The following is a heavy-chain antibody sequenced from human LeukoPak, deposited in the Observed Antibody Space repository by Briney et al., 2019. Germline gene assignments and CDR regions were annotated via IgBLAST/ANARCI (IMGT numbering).Heavy chain of an antibody. CDR1: GGTISGYH. D-gene: IGHD3-22*01. V-gene: IGHV4-59*01. CDR3: ARTRGGSVYSYFDY. CDR2: IYYSGST. J-gene: IGHJ4*02. Sequence: SETLSLTCTVSGGTISGYHWSWIRQPPGKGLEWIGYIYYSGSTSYNPSLKSRVTISVDTSKDQFSLKLTSVTAADTVVYYCARTRGGSVYSYFDYWGQGTLVTVSS.